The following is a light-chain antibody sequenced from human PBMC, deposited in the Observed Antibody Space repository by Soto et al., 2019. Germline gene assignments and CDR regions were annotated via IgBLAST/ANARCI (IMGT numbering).Light chain of an antibody. J-gene: IGKJ1*01. CDR1: QSISSW. V-gene: IGKV1-39*01. CDR3: QQSYSTTWT. Sequence: DIRITQSPSTLSASVGDRVTITCRASQSISSWLAWYQQKPGKAPKLLIYAASSLQSGVPSRFSGSGSGTDFTLTISSLQPEDFATYYCQQSYSTTWTFGQGTKVDIK. CDR2: AAS.